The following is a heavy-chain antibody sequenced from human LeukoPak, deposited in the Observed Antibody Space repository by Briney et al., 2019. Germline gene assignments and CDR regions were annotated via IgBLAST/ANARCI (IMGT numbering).Heavy chain of an antibody. J-gene: IGHJ5*02. CDR2: INSDGSST. V-gene: IGHV3-74*01. D-gene: IGHD2-15*01. Sequence: PGGSLRLSCAASGFTFSSYWMHWVRQAPGKGLVWVSRINSDGSSTSYADSVKGRFTISRDNAKNTLYLQMNSLRAEDTAVYYCARDPTNPYCSGGSCYSNWFDPWGQGTLVTASS. CDR3: ARDPTNPYCSGGSCYSNWFDP. CDR1: GFTFSSYW.